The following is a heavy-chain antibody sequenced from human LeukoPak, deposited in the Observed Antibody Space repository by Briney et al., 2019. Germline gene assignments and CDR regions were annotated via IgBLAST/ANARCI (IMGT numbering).Heavy chain of an antibody. CDR3: ATDGSSWYPTNFDY. Sequence: GASVKVSCKVSGYTLTELSMHWVRQAPGKGRAWMGGFDPEDGETIYAQKFQGRVTMTEDTSTDTAYMELSSLRSEDTAVYYCATDGSSWYPTNFDYWGQGTLVTVSS. V-gene: IGHV1-24*01. CDR2: FDPEDGET. J-gene: IGHJ4*02. D-gene: IGHD6-13*01. CDR1: GYTLTELS.